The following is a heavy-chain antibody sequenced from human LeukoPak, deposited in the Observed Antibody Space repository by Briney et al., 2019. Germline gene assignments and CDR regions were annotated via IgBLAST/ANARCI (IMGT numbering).Heavy chain of an antibody. CDR1: GYTFTFYY. CDR3: AREKKLRRATDY. J-gene: IGHJ4*02. Sequence: ASVTVSFTSSGYTFTFYYMHWVRQPPGQGMEWVGWTNPNSGGTNYAQKFQGRVTMTMDTSSSTAYMELSRLRSDDTAVYYCAREKKLRRATDYWGQGTVVTVSS. CDR2: TNPNSGGT. V-gene: IGHV1-2*02. D-gene: IGHD1-26*01.